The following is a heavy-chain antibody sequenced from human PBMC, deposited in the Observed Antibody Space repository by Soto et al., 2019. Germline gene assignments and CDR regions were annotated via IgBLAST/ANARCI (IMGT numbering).Heavy chain of an antibody. CDR3: TRDLSTPHGSSPDYYGLEG. Sequence: SLRLSCTASVFTFGDYTMSCVRHSPGKWLEWVGFIRSKPYGETTEYAASVKGRFTISRDDYRSIAYLQMNSLKTEDTAVYWCTRDLSTPHGSSPDYYGLEGWGPGTPVIVS. CDR1: VFTFGDYT. V-gene: IGHV3-49*04. J-gene: IGHJ6*01. CDR2: IRSKPYGETT. D-gene: IGHD3-22*01.